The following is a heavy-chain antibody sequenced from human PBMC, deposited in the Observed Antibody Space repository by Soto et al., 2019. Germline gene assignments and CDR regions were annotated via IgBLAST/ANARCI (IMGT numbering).Heavy chain of an antibody. D-gene: IGHD3-10*01. CDR1: GFTFSSYS. V-gene: IGHV3-48*04. CDR3: AKSYGSGSYYPYYFDY. CDR2: ISSSSSTI. J-gene: IGHJ4*02. Sequence: GGSLRLSCAASGFTFSSYSMNWVRQAPGKGLEWVSYISSSSSTIYYADSVKGRFTISRDNAKNSLYLQMNSLRAEDTAVYYCAKSYGSGSYYPYYFDYWGQGTLVTVSS.